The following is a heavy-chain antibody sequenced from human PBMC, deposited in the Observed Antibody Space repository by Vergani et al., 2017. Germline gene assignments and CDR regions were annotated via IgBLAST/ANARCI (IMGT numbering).Heavy chain of an antibody. Sequence: EVQLLESGGSLKQPGGSVRLSCAASGFTFSTYAMNWVRQAPGKGLEWVSSISSSSSYIYYADSVKGRFTISRDNAKNSLYLQMNSLRAEDTAVYYCARDLNWEALDYWGQGTLVTVSS. D-gene: IGHD7-27*01. CDR3: ARDLNWEALDY. CDR1: GFTFSTYA. J-gene: IGHJ4*02. CDR2: ISSSSSYI. V-gene: IGHV3-21*01.